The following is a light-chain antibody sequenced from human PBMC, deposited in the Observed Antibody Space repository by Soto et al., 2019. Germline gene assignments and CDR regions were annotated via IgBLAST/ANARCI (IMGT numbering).Light chain of an antibody. CDR3: LQHNSYPRT. V-gene: IGKV1-5*03. Sequence: MSQPPLSLPVTPVAPASISCRSSQSISSWLAWYQQKPGKAPKLLIYKASSLESGVPSRFSGSGSGTEFTLTISSLQPEDFATYYCLQHNSYPRTFGQGTKVDI. CDR2: KAS. CDR1: QSISSW. J-gene: IGKJ1*01.